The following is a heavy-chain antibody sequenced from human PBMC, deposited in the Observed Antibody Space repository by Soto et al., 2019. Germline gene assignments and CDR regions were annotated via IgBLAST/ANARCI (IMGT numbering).Heavy chain of an antibody. Sequence: GGSLRLSCAASGLTVSNTYMTCGRLPPGKGLECVSVIYTAGGTNYADSVKGRFIISRDNSKNTLYLQMNSLRAEDTAVYYCARALPVAKGGFDPWGQGTRVTVYS. CDR1: GLTVSNTY. CDR2: IYTAGGT. D-gene: IGHD2-2*01. CDR3: ARALPVAKGGFDP. V-gene: IGHV3-53*01. J-gene: IGHJ5*02.